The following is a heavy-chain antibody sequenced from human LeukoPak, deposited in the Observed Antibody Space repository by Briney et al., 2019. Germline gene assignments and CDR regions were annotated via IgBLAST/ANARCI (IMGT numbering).Heavy chain of an antibody. J-gene: IGHJ6*02. Sequence: GASVMVSCKASGYSFTSYGMDWVRQAPGQRLEWMGRSNAANGNTKYSQKFQGRVTITRDTSASTAYMELSSLRSEDTAVYYCARDPQPSSSLYGMDVWGQGTTVTVSS. CDR3: ARDPQPSSSLYGMDV. V-gene: IGHV1-3*01. CDR1: GYSFTSYG. D-gene: IGHD6-13*01. CDR2: SNAANGNT.